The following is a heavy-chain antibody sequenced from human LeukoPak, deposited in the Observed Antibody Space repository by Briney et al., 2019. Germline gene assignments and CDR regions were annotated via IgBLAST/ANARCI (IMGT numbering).Heavy chain of an antibody. Sequence: ASVKVSCKASGGTFSSYAISWVRQATGQGLEWMGWMNPNSGNTGYAQKFQGRVTMTRNTSISTAYMELSSLRSEDTAVYYCARPYCSGGSCYSLAPDYWGQGTLVTVSS. J-gene: IGHJ4*02. CDR1: GGTFSSYA. D-gene: IGHD2-15*01. V-gene: IGHV1-8*02. CDR2: MNPNSGNT. CDR3: ARPYCSGGSCYSLAPDY.